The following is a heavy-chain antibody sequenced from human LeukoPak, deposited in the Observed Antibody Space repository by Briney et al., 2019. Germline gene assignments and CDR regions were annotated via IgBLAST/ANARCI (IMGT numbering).Heavy chain of an antibody. Sequence: PSETLSLTYTVSGGSISSGGYYWSWIRQHPGKGLEWIGYIYYSGSTYYNPSLKSRVTISVDTSKNQFSLKLSSVTAADTAVYYCARGIGPSYDFWSGYYGLDYYFDYWGQGTLVTVSS. CDR1: GGSISSGGYY. V-gene: IGHV4-31*03. J-gene: IGHJ4*02. D-gene: IGHD3-3*01. CDR2: IYYSGST. CDR3: ARGIGPSYDFWSGYYGLDYYFDY.